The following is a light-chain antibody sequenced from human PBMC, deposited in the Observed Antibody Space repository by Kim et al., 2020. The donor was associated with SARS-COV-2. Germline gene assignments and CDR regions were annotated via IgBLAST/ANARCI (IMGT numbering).Light chain of an antibody. Sequence: PGEEAQPARRASRSGSSVLSWYQQRPGHAPRLLIYDASIRATGTAARFSGGGSGIDFPLAVSRLEPDDFAFYYCQQRSHWAPTFGGGTKVDIK. CDR1: RSGSSV. V-gene: IGKV3-11*01. CDR2: DAS. J-gene: IGKJ4*01. CDR3: QQRSHWAPT.